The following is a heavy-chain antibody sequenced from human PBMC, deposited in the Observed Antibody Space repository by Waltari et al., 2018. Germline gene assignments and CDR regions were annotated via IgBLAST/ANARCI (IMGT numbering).Heavy chain of an antibody. J-gene: IGHJ4*02. Sequence: QLQLQESGPGLVKPSETLSLTCTVSGGSISSSSYYWGWIRQPPGKGLEWIGSIYYSGSTYYNPSLKSRVTISVDTSKNQFSLKLSSVTAADTAVYYCARVRPGQLVRFDYWGQGTLVTVSS. CDR1: GGSISSSSYY. V-gene: IGHV4-39*07. D-gene: IGHD6-6*01. CDR3: ARVRPGQLVRFDY. CDR2: IYYSGST.